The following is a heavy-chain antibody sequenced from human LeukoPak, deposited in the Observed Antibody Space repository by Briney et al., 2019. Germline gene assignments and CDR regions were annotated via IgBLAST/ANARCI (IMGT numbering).Heavy chain of an antibody. CDR1: GYTFTSYY. D-gene: IGHD2-8*01. CDR2: INPNSGGT. Sequence: ASVKVSCKASGYTFTSYYMHWVRQAPGQGLEWMGWINPNSGGTNYAQKFQGRVTMTRDTSISTAYMELSRLRSDDTAVYYCARDQGTSPPEDYWGQGTLVTVSS. J-gene: IGHJ4*02. CDR3: ARDQGTSPPEDY. V-gene: IGHV1-2*02.